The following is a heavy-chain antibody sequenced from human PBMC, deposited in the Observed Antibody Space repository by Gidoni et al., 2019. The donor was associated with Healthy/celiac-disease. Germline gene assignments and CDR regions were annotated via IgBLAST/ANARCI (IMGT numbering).Heavy chain of an antibody. Sequence: QVQLVESGGGVVQPGGSLRLSCAASGFTFSSYGMPLVRQAPGKGLAWVAVISYDGSNKYYADSGKGRFTISRDNSKNTLYLQMNSLRAEDTAVYYCAKSFDVDTAMDYDYWGQGTLVTVSS. CDR2: ISYDGSNK. CDR3: AKSFDVDTAMDYDY. D-gene: IGHD5-18*01. CDR1: GFTFSSYG. J-gene: IGHJ4*02. V-gene: IGHV3-30*18.